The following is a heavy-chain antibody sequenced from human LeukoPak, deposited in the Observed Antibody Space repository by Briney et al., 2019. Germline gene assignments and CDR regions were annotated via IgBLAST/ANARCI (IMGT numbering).Heavy chain of an antibody. V-gene: IGHV1-8*01. D-gene: IGHD2-15*01. CDR1: GYTFTSYD. CDR2: MNPNSGNT. Sequence: ASVKVSCKASGYTFTSYDINWVRQATGQGLEWMGWMNPNSGNTGYAQKFQGRVTVTRNTSISTAYMELSSLRSEDTAVYYCARGRFPRAARDYYYYMDVWGKGTTVTVSS. J-gene: IGHJ6*03. CDR3: ARGRFPRAARDYYYYMDV.